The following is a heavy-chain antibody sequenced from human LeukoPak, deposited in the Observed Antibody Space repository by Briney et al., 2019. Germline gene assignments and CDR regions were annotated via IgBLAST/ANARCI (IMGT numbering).Heavy chain of an antibody. CDR1: GFTFSSYS. CDR2: TNRRGDIT. Sequence: PGGSLRLSCAASGFTFSSYSMNWVRQVPGKGLEWVSGTNRRGDITGYADFVKGRFTISRDNAKNSLYLQMNSLRVEDTALYHCARKGLGGELGGFDSWGQGTLVTVPS. V-gene: IGHV3-20*01. CDR3: ARKGLGGELGGFDS. D-gene: IGHD1-7*01. J-gene: IGHJ4*02.